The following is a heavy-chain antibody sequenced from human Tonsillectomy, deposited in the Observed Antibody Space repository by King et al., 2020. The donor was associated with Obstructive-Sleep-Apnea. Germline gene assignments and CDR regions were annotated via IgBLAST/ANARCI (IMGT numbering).Heavy chain of an antibody. D-gene: IGHD3-22*01. Sequence: VQLVESGGGVVQPGRSLRLSCAASGFTFSSYAMHWVRQAPGKGLEWVAVISYDGSNKYYADSVKGPFTISRDNSKNTLYLQMNSLRAEDTAVYYCARDRDDILTYSSGYYLDYWGQGTLVTVSS. V-gene: IGHV3-30*04. CDR1: GFTFSSYA. CDR3: ARDRDDILTYSSGYYLDY. J-gene: IGHJ4*02. CDR2: ISYDGSNK.